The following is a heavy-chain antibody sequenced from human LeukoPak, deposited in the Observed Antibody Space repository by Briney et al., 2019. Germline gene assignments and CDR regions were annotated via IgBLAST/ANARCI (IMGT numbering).Heavy chain of an antibody. Sequence: PSETLSLTCTVSGGSISSYYWSWIRQPPGKGLEWIGYIYYSGSTNYNPSLKSRVTLSVDTSKNQFSLKLSSVTAAVTVPYYCARSGADWNSQHWGQGTLVTVSS. CDR3: ARSGADWNSQH. CDR1: GGSISSYY. CDR2: IYYSGST. V-gene: IGHV4-59*12. J-gene: IGHJ1*01. D-gene: IGHD1/OR15-1a*01.